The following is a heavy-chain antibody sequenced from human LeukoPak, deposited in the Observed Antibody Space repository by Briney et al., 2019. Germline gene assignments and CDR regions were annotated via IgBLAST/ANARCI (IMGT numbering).Heavy chain of an antibody. CDR1: GGSISSSRFY. V-gene: IGHV4-39*07. D-gene: IGHD4-17*01. CDR2: INHSGST. CDR3: AEVTTNYYYYGMDV. Sequence: KPSETLSLTCTVSGGSISSSRFYWSWIRQPPGKGLEWIGEINHSGSTNYNPSLKSRVTISVDTSKNQFSLKLSSVTAADTAVYYCAEVTTNYYYYGMDVWGQGTTVTVSS. J-gene: IGHJ6*02.